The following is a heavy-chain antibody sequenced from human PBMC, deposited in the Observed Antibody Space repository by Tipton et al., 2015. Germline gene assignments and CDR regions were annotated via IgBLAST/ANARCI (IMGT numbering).Heavy chain of an antibody. CDR2: ISYTDGA. Sequence: TLSLTCTVSGGSVTSGSHYWSWIRQPPGKGLEWIGYISYTDGAHYNPALKSRVTISVDTSKNQFSLTLNSVTAADTAVYYCARDHSSWWDWGQGTLVTVSS. D-gene: IGHD2-15*01. V-gene: IGHV4-61*01. J-gene: IGHJ4*02. CDR1: GGSVTSGSHY. CDR3: ARDHSSWWD.